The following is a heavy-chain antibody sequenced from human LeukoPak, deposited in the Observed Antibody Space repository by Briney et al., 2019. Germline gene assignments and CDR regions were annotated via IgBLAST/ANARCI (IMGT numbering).Heavy chain of an antibody. D-gene: IGHD3-10*01. V-gene: IGHV3-74*01. CDR3: ARGPQNSYGSGTYYDGVFDN. J-gene: IGHJ4*02. CDR2: FYGNGRST. Sequence: GGSLRLSCAASGFTFSTYWMHWVRQAPGKGLVWVSRFYGNGRSTNYADSVKGRFTISRDTAKNTLYLQMNSLRAEDTAVYFCARGPQNSYGSGTYYDGVFDNWGQGTLVTVAS. CDR1: GFTFSTYW.